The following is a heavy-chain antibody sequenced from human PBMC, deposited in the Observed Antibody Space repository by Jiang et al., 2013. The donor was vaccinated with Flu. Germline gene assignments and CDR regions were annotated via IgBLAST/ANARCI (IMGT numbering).Heavy chain of an antibody. CDR2: IWYDGSNK. J-gene: IGHJ4*02. Sequence: QAPGKGLEWVAVIWYDGSNKYYADSVKGRFTISRDNSKNTLYLQMNSLRAEDTAVYYCARERGSGSYLETDYYFDYWGQGTLVTVSS. D-gene: IGHD3-10*01. V-gene: IGHV3-33*01. CDR3: ARERGSGSYLETDYYFDY.